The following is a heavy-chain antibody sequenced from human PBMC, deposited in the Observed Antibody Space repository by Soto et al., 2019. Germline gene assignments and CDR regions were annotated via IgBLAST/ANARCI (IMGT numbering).Heavy chain of an antibody. CDR2: ISSSSSYI. V-gene: IGHV3-21*01. CDR3: ARGYYDFWYWFDP. J-gene: IGHJ5*02. D-gene: IGHD3-3*01. CDR1: GFTFSSYS. Sequence: GGSLRLSCAASGFTFSSYSMNWVRQAPGKGLEWVSSISSSSSYIYYADSVKGRFTISRDNAKNSLYLQMNSLSAEDTAVYYCARGYYDFWYWFDPWGQGTLVTVSS.